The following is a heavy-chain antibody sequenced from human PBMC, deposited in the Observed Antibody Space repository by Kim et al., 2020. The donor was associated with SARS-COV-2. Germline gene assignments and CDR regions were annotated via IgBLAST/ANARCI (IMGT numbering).Heavy chain of an antibody. CDR3: ARDRRIAAGGYYYGMDV. CDR2: IKQDGSEK. Sequence: GGSLRLSCAASGFTFSSYWMSWVRQAPGKGLEWVANIKQDGSEKYYVDSVKGRFTISRDNAKNSLYLQMNSLRAEDTAVYYCARDRRIAAGGYYYGMDVWGQGTTVTVSS. V-gene: IGHV3-7*03. J-gene: IGHJ6*02. D-gene: IGHD6-13*01. CDR1: GFTFSSYW.